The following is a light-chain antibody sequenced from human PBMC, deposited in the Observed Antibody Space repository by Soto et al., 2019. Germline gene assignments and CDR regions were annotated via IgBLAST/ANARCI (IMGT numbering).Light chain of an antibody. V-gene: IGLV2-8*01. CDR1: SSDVGGYNY. CDR3: SSYTSSSTYV. Sequence: SVLTRPPSASGSPGESVTISCTGTSSDVGGYNYVSWYQQYPGRAPKLMIYEVTKRPSGVPDRFSGSKSGNTASLTISGLQAEDEADYYCSSYTSSSTYVFGTGTKVTVL. CDR2: EVT. J-gene: IGLJ1*01.